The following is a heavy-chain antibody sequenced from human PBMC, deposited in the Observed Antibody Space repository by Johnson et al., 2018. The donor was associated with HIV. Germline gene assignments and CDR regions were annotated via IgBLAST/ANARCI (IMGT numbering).Heavy chain of an antibody. Sequence: VQLVESGGGLVKPGGSLRLSCAASRFTFSAYWMTWVRQAPGKGLEWVASIRQEGSEKYYTDSVKGRFTISRDNSKNTLYLQMNSLRAEDTAVYYCAKGRWEATTYDDAFDIWGQGTMVTVSS. D-gene: IGHD1-26*01. CDR3: AKGRWEATTYDDAFDI. J-gene: IGHJ3*02. V-gene: IGHV3-7*02. CDR1: RFTFSAYW. CDR2: IRQEGSEK.